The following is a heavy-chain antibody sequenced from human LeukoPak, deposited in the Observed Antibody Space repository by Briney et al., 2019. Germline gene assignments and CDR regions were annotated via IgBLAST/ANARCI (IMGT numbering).Heavy chain of an antibody. CDR1: GFTFSNYW. CDR2: IDNARSIT. D-gene: IGHD3-22*01. V-gene: IGHV3-74*03. CDR3: VRSAFHAGSGNYYDY. J-gene: IGHJ4*02. Sequence: GGSLSLSCAASGFTFSNYWIHGLRQALGKGLVWVSRIDNARSITAYADSVKGRFPITRDNAETTLYLQMNSLRVEDTAVYYCVRSAFHAGSGNYYDYWGQGTLVTVSS.